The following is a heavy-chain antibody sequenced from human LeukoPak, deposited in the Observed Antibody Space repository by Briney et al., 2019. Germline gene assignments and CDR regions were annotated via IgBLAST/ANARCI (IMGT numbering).Heavy chain of an antibody. Sequence: SETLSLTCTVSGGSISNYYWSWIRQPPGKGLEWIGYIYYSGSTSYNPSLKSRVSISVDTSKNQVSLKLYSVTASDAAIYYCARHLSGTTMSHYFDFWGQGTLVTVSS. V-gene: IGHV4-59*08. CDR2: IYYSGST. CDR1: GGSISNYY. D-gene: IGHD1-1*01. J-gene: IGHJ4*02. CDR3: ARHLSGTTMSHYFDF.